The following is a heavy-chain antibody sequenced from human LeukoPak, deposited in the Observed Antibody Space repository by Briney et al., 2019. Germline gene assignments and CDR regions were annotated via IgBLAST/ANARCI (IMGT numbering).Heavy chain of an antibody. CDR3: ARVKAAAGNLFDY. D-gene: IGHD6-13*01. V-gene: IGHV4-39*07. Sequence: SETLSLTCTVSGGSISSSSYYWGWIRQPPGKGLEWIGSIYYSGSTYYNPSLKSRVTISVDTSKNQFSLKLSSVTAADTAVYYCARVKAAAGNLFDYWGQGTLVTVSS. CDR2: IYYSGST. J-gene: IGHJ4*02. CDR1: GGSISSSSYY.